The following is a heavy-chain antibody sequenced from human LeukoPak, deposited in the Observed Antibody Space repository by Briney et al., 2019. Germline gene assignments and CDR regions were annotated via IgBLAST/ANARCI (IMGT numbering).Heavy chain of an antibody. CDR1: GGSISSSSYY. CDR2: VYYSGST. D-gene: IGHD1-14*01. J-gene: IGHJ4*02. Sequence: SETLSLTCTVSGGSISSSSYYWGWIRQPPGKGLEWIGSVYYSGSTNYNPSLKSRVTISLDKSKNHFSLNLSSVTAADTAVYYCATVPEGYWGQGTLITVSS. V-gene: IGHV4-39*07. CDR3: ATVPEGY.